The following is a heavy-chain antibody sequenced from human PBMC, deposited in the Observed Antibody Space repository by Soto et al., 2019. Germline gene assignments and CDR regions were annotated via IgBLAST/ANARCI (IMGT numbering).Heavy chain of an antibody. CDR2: ISYDGSNK. D-gene: IGHD5-18*01. V-gene: IGHV3-30*18. J-gene: IGHJ4*02. CDR3: AKGTVQLWLQYFDY. CDR1: GFTFSSYG. Sequence: QVQLVESGGGVVQPGRSLRLSCAASGFTFSSYGMHWVRQAPGKGLEWVAVISYDGSNKYYADSVKGRFTISRDNSKNTLYLQMNSLRAEDTAVYYCAKGTVQLWLQYFDYWGQGTLVTVSS.